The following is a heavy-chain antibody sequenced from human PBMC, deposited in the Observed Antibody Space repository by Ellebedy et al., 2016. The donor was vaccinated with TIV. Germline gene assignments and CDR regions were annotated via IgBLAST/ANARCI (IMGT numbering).Heavy chain of an antibody. V-gene: IGHV1-8*01. J-gene: IGHJ5*02. Sequence: AASVKVSCKASGYTFTSYDINWVRQATGQGLEWMGWMNPNSGNTSYAQKFQGRVTMTRNTSISTAYMGLSSLRSEDTAVYYCARETEDWFDPWGQGTLVTVSS. CDR2: MNPNSGNT. CDR3: ARETEDWFDP. CDR1: GYTFTSYD.